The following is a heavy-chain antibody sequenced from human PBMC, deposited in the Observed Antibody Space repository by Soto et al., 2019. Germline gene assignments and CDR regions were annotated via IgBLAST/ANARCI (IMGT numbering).Heavy chain of an antibody. Sequence: ASVKVSCKASGYSFTNYGISWVRQAPGQGLEWMGWISGHNGNTNYAQRLQGRVTMTTDTSTSTAYMELRSLRSDDTAVYYCARHYYGSGNPRSPFFYWGQGTLVTVSS. CDR2: ISGHNGNT. CDR3: ARHYYGSGNPRSPFFY. V-gene: IGHV1-18*01. J-gene: IGHJ4*02. D-gene: IGHD3-10*01. CDR1: GYSFTNYG.